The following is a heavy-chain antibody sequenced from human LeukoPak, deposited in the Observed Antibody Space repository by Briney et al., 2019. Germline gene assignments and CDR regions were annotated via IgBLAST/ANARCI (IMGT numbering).Heavy chain of an antibody. J-gene: IGHJ4*02. CDR3: ARDYYYHNSGFFGY. Sequence: PSETLSLTCTVSGGSISSYYWSWIRQPPGKGLEWIGRIYSSGSTNYNPSLKSRVTMSADTSKNQFSLRLSSLTAADTAVYFCARDYYYHNSGFFGYWGQGTLVTVSS. V-gene: IGHV4-4*07. CDR2: IYSSGST. D-gene: IGHD3-22*01. CDR1: GGSISSYY.